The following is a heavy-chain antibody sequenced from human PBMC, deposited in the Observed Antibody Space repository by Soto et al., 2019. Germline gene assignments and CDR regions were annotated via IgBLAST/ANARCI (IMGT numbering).Heavy chain of an antibody. D-gene: IGHD3-3*01. CDR3: TKDIIDFWSGFVPMGFDP. J-gene: IGHJ5*02. CDR2: ISWKSGKI. V-gene: IGHV3-9*01. Sequence: EVQLVESGGGLVQPGRSLRLSCAASGFNFDDYSMHWVRQAPGKGLEWVSGISWKSGKIGYADSVKGRFTISRDNAKNSLYLQMNSLRAEDTAFYYCTKDIIDFWSGFVPMGFDPWGQGTLVTVSS. CDR1: GFNFDDYS.